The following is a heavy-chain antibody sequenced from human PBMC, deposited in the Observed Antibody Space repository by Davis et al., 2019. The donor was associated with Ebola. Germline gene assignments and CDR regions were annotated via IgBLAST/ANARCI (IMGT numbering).Heavy chain of an antibody. CDR3: ARDSATYYYDSGSYMAKYYFDY. V-gene: IGHV3-7*01. CDR2: IEQGGTDK. CDR1: GFIFSNYF. Sequence: GESLKISCEASGFIFSNYFMSWVRHRPGKGLEWVANIEQGGTDKYYADSVKGRFTISRDNAKNSLYLQMNSLRDEDTAVYYCARDSATYYYDSGSYMAKYYFDYWGQGTLVTVSS. J-gene: IGHJ4*02. D-gene: IGHD3-10*01.